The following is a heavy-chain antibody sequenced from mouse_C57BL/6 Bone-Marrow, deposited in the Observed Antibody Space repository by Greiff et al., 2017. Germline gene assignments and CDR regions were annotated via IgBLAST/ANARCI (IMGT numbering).Heavy chain of an antibody. CDR2: IYPRSGNT. CDR3: ARWSPLAMEY. J-gene: IGHJ4*01. Sequence: VQLQQSGAELARPGASVTLSCKASGYTFTSYGISWVKQRTGQGLEWIGEIYPRSGNTYYNEKFKGKATLTEDKSSSTAYMELRSLTYEDSAVYFCARWSPLAMEYWGQGNSVTGSS. CDR1: GYTFTSYG. V-gene: IGHV1-81*01.